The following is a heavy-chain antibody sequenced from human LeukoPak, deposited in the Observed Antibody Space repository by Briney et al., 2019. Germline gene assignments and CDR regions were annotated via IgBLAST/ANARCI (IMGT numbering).Heavy chain of an antibody. CDR1: GFIFSSYA. J-gene: IGHJ4*02. V-gene: IGHV3-23*01. CDR3: AKAPTQWELPDY. D-gene: IGHD1-26*01. CDR2: ISGSGDRT. Sequence: GGSLRLSCAASGFIFSSYAMSWVRQAPGKGLEWVSSISGSGDRTYYADSVKGRFTISRDNPKNTLYLQMNSLRAEDTAVYYCAKAPTQWELPDYWGQGTLVTVSS.